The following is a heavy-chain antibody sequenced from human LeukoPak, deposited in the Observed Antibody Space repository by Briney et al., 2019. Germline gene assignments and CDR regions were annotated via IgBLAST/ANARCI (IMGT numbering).Heavy chain of an antibody. V-gene: IGHV3-74*01. J-gene: IGHJ4*02. Sequence: GGSLRLSCAASGFAFSSSWMLWVRQAPGKGLVWVSRINSDGTYTNYADSVKGRFTISRDDAKNTLYLQMNSLRAEDTAVYYCARDLSRTFDYWGQGTLVTVSS. CDR2: INSDGTYT. CDR3: ARDLSRTFDY. CDR1: GFAFSSSW.